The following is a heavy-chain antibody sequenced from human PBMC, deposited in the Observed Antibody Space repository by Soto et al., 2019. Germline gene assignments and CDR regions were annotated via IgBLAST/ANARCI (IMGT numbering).Heavy chain of an antibody. D-gene: IGHD5-12*01. CDR1: GGYMSTYANY. J-gene: IGHJ4*01. V-gene: IGHV4-39*01. CDR3: TRRVDKARQGGSFDF. CDR2: IYYNGGA. Sequence: SETLSLPCTVSGGYMSTYANYWGWISQPPGKGLEWIGSIYYNGGAYYNPSLESRVTISVDTSKKQFSLNLNSVTAADTAVYYCTRRVDKARQGGSFDFWGHGTLVTVSS.